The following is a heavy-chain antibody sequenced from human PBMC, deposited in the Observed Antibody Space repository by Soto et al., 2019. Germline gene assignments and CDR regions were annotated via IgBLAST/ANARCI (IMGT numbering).Heavy chain of an antibody. J-gene: IGHJ6*02. CDR1: AFTLVDYA. D-gene: IGHD6-13*01. V-gene: IGHV3-49*04. CDR2: IRSKAYGGTT. Sequence: GQSLRLSCPASAFTLVDYAMSWVSQAAGEWMEWVGFIRSKAYGGTTEYAASVKGRFTISRDDSKSIAYLQMNSLKTEDTAVYYCTRNIQQLAHYYYYGMDVWGQGTTVTVSS. CDR3: TRNIQQLAHYYYYGMDV.